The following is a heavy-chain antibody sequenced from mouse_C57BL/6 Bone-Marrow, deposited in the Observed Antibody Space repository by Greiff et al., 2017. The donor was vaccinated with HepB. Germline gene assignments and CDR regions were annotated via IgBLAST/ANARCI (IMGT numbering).Heavy chain of an antibody. CDR1: GYTFTSYW. CDR3: ARYSNYVGYWYFDV. V-gene: IGHV1-72*01. Sequence: QVHVKQSGAELVKPGASVKLSCKASGYTFTSYWMHWVKQRPGRGLEWIGRIDPNSGGTKYNEKFKSKATLTVDKPSSTAYMQLSSLTSEDSAVYYCARYSNYVGYWYFDVWGTGTTVTVSS. D-gene: IGHD2-5*01. J-gene: IGHJ1*03. CDR2: IDPNSGGT.